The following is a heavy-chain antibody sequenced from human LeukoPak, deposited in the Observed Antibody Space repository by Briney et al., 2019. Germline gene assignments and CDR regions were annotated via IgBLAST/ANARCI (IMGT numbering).Heavy chain of an antibody. Sequence: QSGGSLRLSCAASGFTFSSYGMHWVRQAPGKGLEWVAVISYDGSNKYYADSVKGRFTISRDNSKNTLYLQMNSLRAEDTAVYYCAKDRNSGYDSDYWGQGTLVTVSS. CDR1: GFTFSSYG. J-gene: IGHJ4*02. CDR3: AKDRNSGYDSDY. V-gene: IGHV3-30*18. CDR2: ISYDGSNK. D-gene: IGHD5-12*01.